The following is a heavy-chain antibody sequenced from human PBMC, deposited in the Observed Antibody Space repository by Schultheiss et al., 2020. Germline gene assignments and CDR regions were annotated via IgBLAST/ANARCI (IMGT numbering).Heavy chain of an antibody. J-gene: IGHJ4*02. V-gene: IGHV3-23*01. D-gene: IGHD2-21*02. CDR1: GFTFSSYA. Sequence: GGSLRLSCAASGFTFSSYAMSWVRQAPGKGLEWVSIIGGSGGNTYYAASVKGRFTISRDNSKNTLYLQMNSLRAEDTAVYYCARRRGNCGGDNCYAEWDYWGQGTLVTVSS. CDR2: IGGSGGNT. CDR3: ARRRGNCGGDNCYAEWDY.